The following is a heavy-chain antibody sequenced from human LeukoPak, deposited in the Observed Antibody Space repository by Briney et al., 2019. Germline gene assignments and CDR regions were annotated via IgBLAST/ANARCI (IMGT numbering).Heavy chain of an antibody. Sequence: SETLSLTCTVSAGTINSGDYYWSWIRQPPGKGLEWIGRIYSPGTNYNYNPSVKSRVTISIDTSKNQFSLKLTSVTAADTAVSYCARGIGTSYDSSRDAFDIWGQGTMVTVSS. D-gene: IGHD3-22*01. CDR3: ARGIGTSYDSSRDAFDI. CDR1: AGTINSGDYY. V-gene: IGHV4-61*02. CDR2: IYSPGTN. J-gene: IGHJ3*02.